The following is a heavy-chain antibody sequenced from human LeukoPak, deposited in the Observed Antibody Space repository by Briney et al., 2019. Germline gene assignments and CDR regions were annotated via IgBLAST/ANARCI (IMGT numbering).Heavy chain of an antibody. D-gene: IGHD1-26*01. CDR3: ARGGRDSAPARDGSTLGY. CDR1: GYTFTGYY. Sequence: ASVTVSCKASGYTFTGYYMHWVRQAPGQGLEWMGWINPNSGGTNYAQKFQGRVTMTRDTSISTAYMELSRLRSDDTAVYYCARGGRDSAPARDGSTLGYWGQGTLVTVSS. CDR2: INPNSGGT. J-gene: IGHJ4*02. V-gene: IGHV1-2*02.